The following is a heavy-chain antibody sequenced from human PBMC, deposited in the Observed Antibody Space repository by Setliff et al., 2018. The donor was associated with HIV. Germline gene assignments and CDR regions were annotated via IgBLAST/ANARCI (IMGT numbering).Heavy chain of an antibody. V-gene: IGHV3-7*04. Sequence: PGESLKISCAASGFTFSSYWMSWVRQAPGKGLEWVADIKQDGSKAYYMDSVKGRSTISRDNPKNSLYLQMTSLRAEDTAVYYCARDDSNGNTDAFDIWGQGTTVTVSS. CDR2: IKQDGSKA. D-gene: IGHD5-18*01. J-gene: IGHJ3*02. CDR1: GFTFSSYW. CDR3: ARDDSNGNTDAFDI.